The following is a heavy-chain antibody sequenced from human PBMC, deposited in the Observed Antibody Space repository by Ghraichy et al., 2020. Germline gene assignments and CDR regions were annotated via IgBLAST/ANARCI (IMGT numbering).Heavy chain of an antibody. V-gene: IGHV1-24*01. CDR3: ATDYHWYYDSSGYYYPHAFDI. CDR2: FDPEDGET. Sequence: ASVKVSCKVSGYTLTELSMHWVRQAPGKGLEWMGGFDPEDGETIYAQKFQGRVTMTEDTSTDTAYMELSSLRSEDTAVYYCATDYHWYYDSSGYYYPHAFDIWGQGTMVTVSS. J-gene: IGHJ3*02. D-gene: IGHD3-22*01. CDR1: GYTLTELS.